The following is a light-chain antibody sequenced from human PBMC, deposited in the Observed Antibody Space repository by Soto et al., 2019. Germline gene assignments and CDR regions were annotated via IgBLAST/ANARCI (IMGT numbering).Light chain of an antibody. CDR3: QQYMSSLT. J-gene: IGKJ1*01. CDR1: QSVDTTF. Sequence: EIVLTQSPGSLSLSPGQRATLSCRASQSVDTTFFAWYQKKPGQAPRLLIYGASKRATGIPHRFSGSGSGTDFTLIISRLEPEDFPVYYCQQYMSSLTFGQGTKVQIK. V-gene: IGKV3-20*01. CDR2: GAS.